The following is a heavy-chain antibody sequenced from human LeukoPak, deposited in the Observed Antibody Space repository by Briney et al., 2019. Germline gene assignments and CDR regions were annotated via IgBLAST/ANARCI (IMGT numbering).Heavy chain of an antibody. Sequence: GASVKVSCKASGGTFNRYIFNWVRQAPGQGLEWMGWINTNTGNPTYAQGFTGRFVFSLDTSVSTAYLQISSLKAEDTAVYYCARDHYSANIPFDYWGQGTLVTVSS. V-gene: IGHV7-4-1*02. CDR1: GGTFNRYI. CDR3: ARDHYSANIPFDY. D-gene: IGHD2-15*01. J-gene: IGHJ4*02. CDR2: INTNTGNP.